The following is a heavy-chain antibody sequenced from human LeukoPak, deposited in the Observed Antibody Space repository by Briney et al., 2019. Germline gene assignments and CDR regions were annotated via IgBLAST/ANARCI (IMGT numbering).Heavy chain of an antibody. J-gene: IGHJ4*02. Sequence: GGSLGLSCAASGFTFSNYHMSWIRQAPGKGLEWVSYISSGGTTMYYADSVKGRFTISRDNAKNSLYLQMNSLRAEDTAVYYCARWYYYGSGSFDYWGQGTLVTVSS. CDR2: ISSGGTTM. CDR3: ARWYYYGSGSFDY. D-gene: IGHD3-10*01. CDR1: GFTFSNYH. V-gene: IGHV3-11*01.